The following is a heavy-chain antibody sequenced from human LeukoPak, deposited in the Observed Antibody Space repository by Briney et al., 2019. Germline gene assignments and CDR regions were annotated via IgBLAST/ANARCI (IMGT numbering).Heavy chain of an antibody. CDR3: ARVYQSSGISSGYFDY. V-gene: IGHV4-4*07. D-gene: IGHD4-23*01. J-gene: IGHJ4*02. Sequence: SETLSLTCTVSGGXISSYYCSWMRQPAGKRLEWIGRIYSSGSTSYNPSLKSRVIMSVDASKNQVSLKLSSATAADTAMYYCARVYQSSGISSGYFDYWGQGSLVTVSS. CDR1: GGXISSYY. CDR2: IYSSGST.